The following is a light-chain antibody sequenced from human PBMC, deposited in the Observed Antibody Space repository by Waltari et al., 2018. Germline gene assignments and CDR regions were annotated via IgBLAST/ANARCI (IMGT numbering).Light chain of an antibody. CDR1: SSDCGNSNP. V-gene: IGLV2-23*02. J-gene: IGLJ3*02. CDR3: YSYARTITFV. Sequence: QSALTQPASVSGSPGQSITLSLAGTSSDCGNSNPASWYQQHPGRAPKLIIYEVSERPSGVSNRFSGSKSGNTASLTISGLQPEDEADYYCYSYARTITFVFGGGTKLTVL. CDR2: EVS.